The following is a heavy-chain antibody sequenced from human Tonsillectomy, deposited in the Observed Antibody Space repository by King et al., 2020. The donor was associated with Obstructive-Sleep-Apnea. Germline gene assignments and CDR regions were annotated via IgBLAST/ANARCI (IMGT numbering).Heavy chain of an antibody. CDR1: GYSFTNYW. CDR2: IDPSDSYT. CDR3: ARHPVTIFGVVTPDY. J-gene: IGHJ4*02. D-gene: IGHD3-3*01. V-gene: IGHV5-10-1*01. Sequence: VQLVESGAEVKKPGESLRISCQGSGYSFTNYWVGWVRQMPGKGLEWMGRIDPSDSYTIYSPSFQGHVTISIDTSINTASLQWGSLKASDTAIYFCARHPVTIFGVVTPDYWGQGTLVTVSS.